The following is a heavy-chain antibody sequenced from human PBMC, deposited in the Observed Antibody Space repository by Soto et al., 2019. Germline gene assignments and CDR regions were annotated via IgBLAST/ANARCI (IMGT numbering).Heavy chain of an antibody. CDR2: ISSGSSTI. D-gene: IGHD6-19*01. Sequence: GGSLRLSCAASGFTFSSYSMNWVRQAPGKGLEWVSYISSGSSTIYYADSVKGRFTISRDNAQNSLYLQMNSLRAEDTAVYYCAKYYSSGRGAFDVWGQGTMVTVSS. J-gene: IGHJ3*01. CDR3: AKYYSSGRGAFDV. V-gene: IGHV3-48*01. CDR1: GFTFSSYS.